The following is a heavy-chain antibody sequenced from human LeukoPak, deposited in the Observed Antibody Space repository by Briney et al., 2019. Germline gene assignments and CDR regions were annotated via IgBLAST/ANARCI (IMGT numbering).Heavy chain of an antibody. D-gene: IGHD6-19*01. CDR2: IRYDGTYE. Sequence: GGSLRLSCTASGFTFGDYAMSWFRQAPGKGLEWVTFIRYDGTYEYYADSVQGRFAISRDNSKNTMYLQMNSLRSEDTAVYYCAKGSHSSGWPEDWFDPWGQGTLVTVYS. J-gene: IGHJ5*02. CDR1: GFTFGDYA. V-gene: IGHV3-30*02. CDR3: AKGSHSSGWPEDWFDP.